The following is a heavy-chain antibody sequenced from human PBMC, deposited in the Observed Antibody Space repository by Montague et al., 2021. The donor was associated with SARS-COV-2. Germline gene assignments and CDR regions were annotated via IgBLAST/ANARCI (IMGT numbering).Heavy chain of an antibody. D-gene: IGHD6-6*01. CDR2: INHSGST. J-gene: IGHJ6*03. Sequence: SETLSLTRAVYGGSFSGYYWSWIRQPPGKGLEWVGEINHSGSTNXNPSLKSRVTISMDTSKNQFSLKLSSVTAADTAVYYCARGVRQLGVRYYYYYIDVWDKGTTVTVPS. CDR1: GGSFSGYY. CDR3: ARGVRQLGVRYYYYYIDV. V-gene: IGHV4-34*01.